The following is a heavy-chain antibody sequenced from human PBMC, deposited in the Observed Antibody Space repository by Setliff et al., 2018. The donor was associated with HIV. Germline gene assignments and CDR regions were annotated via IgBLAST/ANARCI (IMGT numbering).Heavy chain of an antibody. Sequence: ASVKVSCKASAHTFTGYYVHWVRQAPGQGLEWMGWINPNNGGTNYAQKFQGRVTMTRDTSIGTASMELSRLRSDDTAVYYCARGGIDDFWSGYFYFDYWGQGTLVTVSS. J-gene: IGHJ4*02. V-gene: IGHV1-2*02. CDR3: ARGGIDDFWSGYFYFDY. CDR1: AHTFTGYY. CDR2: INPNNGGT. D-gene: IGHD3-3*01.